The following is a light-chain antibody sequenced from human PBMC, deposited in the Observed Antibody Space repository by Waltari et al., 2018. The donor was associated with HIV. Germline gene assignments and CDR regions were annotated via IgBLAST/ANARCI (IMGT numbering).Light chain of an antibody. CDR3: QSYDSNLSGL. CDR2: GNS. CDR1: SSNLGAGSD. J-gene: IGLJ2*01. Sequence: QSELTQPPSVSAAPGQRVTISCTGSSSNLGAGSDVHWYQQVPGRAPKVVIYGNSNRPSGVPDRFSGSKSGSSASLVITGLQSEDEADYYCQSYDSNLSGLFGGGTKVTVL. V-gene: IGLV1-40*01.